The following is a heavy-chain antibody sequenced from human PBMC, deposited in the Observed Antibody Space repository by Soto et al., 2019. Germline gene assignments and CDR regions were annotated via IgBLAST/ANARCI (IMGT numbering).Heavy chain of an antibody. V-gene: IGHV3-30*18. D-gene: IGHD1-26*01. Sequence: GGSLRLSCVGSGFTFSNYGMHWVRQPPGKGLEWVALISDDGDKRYYADSVRGRLIISRVNSKDTLYLQMNSLGPDDTAVYFCAKARVRIVGANSFDYWGQGTRVTVSS. CDR2: ISDDGDKR. CDR1: GFTFSNYG. CDR3: AKARVRIVGANSFDY. J-gene: IGHJ4*02.